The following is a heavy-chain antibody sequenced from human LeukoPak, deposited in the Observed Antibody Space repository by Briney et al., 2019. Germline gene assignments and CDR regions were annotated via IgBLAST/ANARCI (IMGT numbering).Heavy chain of an antibody. D-gene: IGHD6-25*01. CDR2: ITGRAENT. CDR3: ARDRRLASFDY. Sequence: GGSLRLSCAASGFTFSSYSMNWVRQAPGKGLEWVSGITGRAENTYYADSVKGRFTISRDNSKNTLYLQMNSLRAEDTAIYYCARDRRLASFDYGGQGTLVTVSS. V-gene: IGHV3-23*01. CDR1: GFTFSSYS. J-gene: IGHJ4*02.